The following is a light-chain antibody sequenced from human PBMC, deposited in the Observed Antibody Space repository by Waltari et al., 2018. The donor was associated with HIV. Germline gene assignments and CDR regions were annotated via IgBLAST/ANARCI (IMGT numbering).Light chain of an antibody. CDR2: KAS. J-gene: IGKJ2*01. Sequence: IQMTQFPSILSASVGDRVTITCRASQNLDIWLAWYQQRPGRAPKLLIYKASTLEYGIPARFSGSGSGTNFTLTINSLHPDDFATYFCQQYNSDFYTFGQGTRLDLK. CDR3: QQYNSDFYT. CDR1: QNLDIW. V-gene: IGKV1-5*03.